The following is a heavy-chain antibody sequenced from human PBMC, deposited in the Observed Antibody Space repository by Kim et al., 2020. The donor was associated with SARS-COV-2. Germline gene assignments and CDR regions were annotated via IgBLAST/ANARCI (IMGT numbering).Heavy chain of an antibody. D-gene: IGHD3-16*01. J-gene: IGHJ3*01. CDR3: VCDRMGCAFDL. V-gene: IGHV3-48*02. CDR2: ITKSSATI. CDR1: GFTFSAYD. Sequence: GGSLRLFCATSGFTFSAYDMNWVRQAPGKGLEWLSFITKSSATIYYADSVEGRFTISRDNAKNSLFLQINILRDEDTALYYCVCDRMGCAFDLWCQGTMV.